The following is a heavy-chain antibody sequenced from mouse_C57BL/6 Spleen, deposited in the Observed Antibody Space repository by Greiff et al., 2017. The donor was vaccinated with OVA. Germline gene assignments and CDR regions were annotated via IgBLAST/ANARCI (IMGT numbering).Heavy chain of an antibody. D-gene: IGHD4-1*01. CDR3: AKNSGTGSFDY. Sequence: VQLKQSGPGLVQPSQSLSITCTVSGFSLTSYGVHWVRQPPGKGLEWLGVIWSGGSTDSNAAFISRLSISKDNSKSQVFFKMNSLQADDTAIYYCAKNSGTGSFDYWGQGTTLTVSS. J-gene: IGHJ2*01. CDR2: IWSGGST. CDR1: GFSLTSYG. V-gene: IGHV2-4*01.